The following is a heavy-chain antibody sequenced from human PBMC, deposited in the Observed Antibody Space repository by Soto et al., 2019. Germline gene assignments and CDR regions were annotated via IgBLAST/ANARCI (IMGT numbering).Heavy chain of an antibody. D-gene: IGHD3-16*01. Sequence: GGSLRLSCAASGFTVSSKYMTWVRQAPGKGLEWVSLIQSGGTTYYADSVKGRFTISRDTSENTLHLQMDSLRVEDTAVYYCAKDSHWGIISPTHAYWGQGTLVTVSS. J-gene: IGHJ4*02. V-gene: IGHV3-66*01. CDR1: GFTVSSKY. CDR2: IQSGGTT. CDR3: AKDSHWGIISPTHAY.